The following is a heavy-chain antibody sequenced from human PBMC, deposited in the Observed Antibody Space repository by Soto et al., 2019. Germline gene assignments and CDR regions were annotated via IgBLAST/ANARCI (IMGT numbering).Heavy chain of an antibody. CDR3: ARAPNSRAVADN. CDR2: IKQDGSEK. CDR1: GFTFSSYW. J-gene: IGHJ4*02. V-gene: IGHV3-7*01. Sequence: EVQLVESGGGLVQPGGSLRLSCAASGFTFSSYWMSWFRKAPGKGLEWVANIKQDGSEKYYVDSVKGRFTISRDNAKNSLYLQMNSLRAEDTAVYYCARAPNSRAVADNWGQGTLVTVSS. D-gene: IGHD6-19*01.